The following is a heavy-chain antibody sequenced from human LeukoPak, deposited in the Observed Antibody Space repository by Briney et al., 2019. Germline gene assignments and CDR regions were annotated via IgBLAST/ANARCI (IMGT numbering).Heavy chain of an antibody. CDR2: IYWDDDK. CDR3: AHRIIVNGFDS. CDR1: GFSLSTSGVG. D-gene: IGHD2-2*01. J-gene: IGHJ5*01. V-gene: IGHV2-5*02. Sequence: SGPTLVNPTQTLTLTCTFSGFSLSTSGVGVGWIRQPPGKALEWLALIYWDDDKHYSPSLKSRLTITKDTSKNQVVPTLTNMDPVDTATYYCAHRIIVNGFDSWGQGTLVTVSS.